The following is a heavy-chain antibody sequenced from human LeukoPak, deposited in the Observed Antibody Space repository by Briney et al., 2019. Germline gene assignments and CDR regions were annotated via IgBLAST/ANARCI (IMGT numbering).Heavy chain of an antibody. CDR1: GGTFGSYA. Sequence: GASVKVSCKASGGTFGSYAISWVRQAPGQGLEWMGGIIPIFGTANYAQKFQGRVTITADESTSTAYMELSSLRSEDTAVYYCARSAPHYYDSSGYYSWGEITGLPLYAFDIWGQGTMVTVSS. V-gene: IGHV1-69*13. D-gene: IGHD3-22*01. CDR3: ARSAPHYYDSSGYYSWGEITGLPLYAFDI. J-gene: IGHJ3*02. CDR2: IIPIFGTA.